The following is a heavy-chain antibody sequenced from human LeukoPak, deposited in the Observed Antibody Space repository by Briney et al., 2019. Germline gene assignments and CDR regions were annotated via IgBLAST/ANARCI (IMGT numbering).Heavy chain of an antibody. D-gene: IGHD4-23*01. CDR1: GFSFSYYA. CDR2: ISNNGTNK. V-gene: IGHV3-30*17. J-gene: IGHJ3*02. CDR3: ARVLRGGNSGFAFDI. Sequence: GRSLRLSCAASGFSFSYYATHWVRQAPGKGLEWVAVISNNGTNKYYADSVKGRFTISRDNSKNTLYLQMNSLRAEDTAVYYCARVLRGGNSGFAFDIWGQGTMVTVSS.